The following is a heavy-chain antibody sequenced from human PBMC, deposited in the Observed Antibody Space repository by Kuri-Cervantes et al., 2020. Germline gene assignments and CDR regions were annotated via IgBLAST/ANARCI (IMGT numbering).Heavy chain of an antibody. D-gene: IGHD3-3*01. CDR2: INPNSGGT. Sequence: VNVSCKFSGSTLTELSMRWVRQAPGQGLEWMGWINPNSGGTNYAQKFQGRVTMTRDTSISTAYMELSRLRSDDTAVYYCARGDTWSGYYMSYYYSGMAVCGQVTTVTVSS. CDR1: GSTLTELS. V-gene: IGHV1-2*02. J-gene: IGHJ6*02. CDR3: ARGDTWSGYYMSYYYSGMAV.